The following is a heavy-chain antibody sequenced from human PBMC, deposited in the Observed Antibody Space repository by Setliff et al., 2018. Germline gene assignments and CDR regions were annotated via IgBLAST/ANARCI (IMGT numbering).Heavy chain of an antibody. J-gene: IGHJ5*02. CDR1: GFTFGDYA. CDR2: IRGKPSSGTT. Sequence: PGGSLRLSCTASGFTFGDYAMSWVRQAPGKGLEWVGFIRGKPSSGTTEYAASVKGRFTISRDDSKSIAYLQMNSLKIEDTAVYYCTRGRFDPWGQGTLVTVSS. CDR3: TRGRFDP. V-gene: IGHV3-49*04.